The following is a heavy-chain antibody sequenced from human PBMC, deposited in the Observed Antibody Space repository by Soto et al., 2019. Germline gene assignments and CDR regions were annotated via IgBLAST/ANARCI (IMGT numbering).Heavy chain of an antibody. D-gene: IGHD3-16*02. V-gene: IGHV4-4*02. Sequence: NPSETLSLTCAVSGGSISGSNWWSWVRQPPGKGLEWIGEIYHSGSTNYNPSLKSRVTISVDKSKNQFSLKLSSVTAADTAVYYCARVVVVTFGGVIVARYFDLWGRGTLVTVSS. J-gene: IGHJ2*01. CDR2: IYHSGST. CDR3: ARVVVVTFGGVIVARYFDL. CDR1: GGSISGSNW.